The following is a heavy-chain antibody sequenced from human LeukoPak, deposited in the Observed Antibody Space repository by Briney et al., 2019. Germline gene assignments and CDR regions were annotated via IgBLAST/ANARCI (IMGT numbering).Heavy chain of an antibody. J-gene: IGHJ6*03. CDR3: AKGPTVTTSWYYYMDV. CDR2: ISWDGGST. Sequence: PGGSLRLSCAASGFTFDDYTMHWVRQAPGKGLEWVSLISWDGGSTYYADSVKGRFTISRDNSKNSLYLQINSLRTEDTALYYCAKGPTVTTSWYYYMDVWGKGTTVTVSS. CDR1: GFTFDDYT. D-gene: IGHD4-17*01. V-gene: IGHV3-43*01.